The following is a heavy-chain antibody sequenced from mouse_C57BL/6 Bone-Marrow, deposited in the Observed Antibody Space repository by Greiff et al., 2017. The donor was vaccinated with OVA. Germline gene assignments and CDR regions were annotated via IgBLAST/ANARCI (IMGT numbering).Heavy chain of an antibody. CDR2: INYDGSST. D-gene: IGHD1-1*01. V-gene: IGHV5-16*01. Sequence: EVHLVESEGGLVQPGSSMKLSCTASGFTFSDYYMAWVRQVPEKGLEWVANINYDGSSTYYPDSMKSRFIISRDNEKNILYLQMSSLKSEDTATYYCARDPDYYGSIPYWYFDVWGTGTTVTVSS. CDR1: GFTFSDYY. CDR3: ARDPDYYGSIPYWYFDV. J-gene: IGHJ1*03.